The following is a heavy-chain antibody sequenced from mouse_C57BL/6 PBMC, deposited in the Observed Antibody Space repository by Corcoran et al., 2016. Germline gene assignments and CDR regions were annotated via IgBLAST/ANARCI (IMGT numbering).Heavy chain of an antibody. Sequence: QIQLVQSGPELKKPGETVKISCKASGYTFTTYGMSWVKQAPGKGLKWMGWINTYSGVPTYADDFKGRFAFSLETSASTAYLQINNLKNEDTATYFGASGSTPFAYWGQGTLVTVSA. CDR2: INTYSGVP. CDR3: ASGSTPFAY. J-gene: IGHJ3*01. CDR1: GYTFTTYG. V-gene: IGHV9-3*01.